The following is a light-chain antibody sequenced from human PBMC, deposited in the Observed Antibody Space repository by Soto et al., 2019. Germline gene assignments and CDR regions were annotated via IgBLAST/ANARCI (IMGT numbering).Light chain of an antibody. V-gene: IGKV1-9*01. CDR2: AAS. J-gene: IGKJ5*01. Sequence: DIQLTQSPSFLSASVGDRVTITCRASQGISSYLAWYQKKPGKAPKLLIYAASTLQSGVPSRFSGSGSGTDFTLTISSLQPEDFATYYCQQLNSYPITFGQGTRLEIK. CDR1: QGISSY. CDR3: QQLNSYPIT.